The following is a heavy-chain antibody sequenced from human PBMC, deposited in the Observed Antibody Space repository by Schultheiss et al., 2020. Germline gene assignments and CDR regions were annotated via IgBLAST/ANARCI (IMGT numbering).Heavy chain of an antibody. CDR2: IIPIFGTA. J-gene: IGHJ6*03. D-gene: IGHD3-3*01. CDR1: GGTFSSYA. CDR3: ARAYYDFLLGYYYYYMDV. Sequence: SVKVSCKASGGTFSSYAISWVRQAPGQGLEWMGGIIPIFGTANYAQKFQGRVTITADESTSTAYMELRSLRSDDTAVYYCARAYYDFLLGYYYYYMDVWGKGTTVTVSS. V-gene: IGHV1-69*13.